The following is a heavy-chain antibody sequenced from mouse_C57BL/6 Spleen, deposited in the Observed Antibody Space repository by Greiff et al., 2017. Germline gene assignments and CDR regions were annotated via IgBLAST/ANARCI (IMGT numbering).Heavy chain of an antibody. CDR2: IDPSDSYT. D-gene: IGHD1-1*01. J-gene: IGHJ4*01. Sequence: QVQLQQPGAELVKPGASVKLSCKASGYTFTSYWMQWVKQRPGQGLEWIGEIDPSDSYTNYNQKFKGKATLTVDTSSSTAYMQLSSLTSEDSAVXYCARWDYYGSSYDYAMDYWGQGTSVTVSS. CDR3: ARWDYYGSSYDYAMDY. V-gene: IGHV1-50*01. CDR1: GYTFTSYW.